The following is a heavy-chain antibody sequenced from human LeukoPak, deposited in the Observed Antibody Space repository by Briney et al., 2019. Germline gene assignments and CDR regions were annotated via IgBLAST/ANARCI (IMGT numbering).Heavy chain of an antibody. Sequence: SETLSLTCTVSGGSISLYYWSWVRQPPGKGLEWIGYIYYSGNTNYNPSLKSRVTISGDTSKNEFSLKLSSVTAAHTAVYYCARRLLPSSGNRYIDYCGQRTLVTV. J-gene: IGHJ4*02. CDR2: IYYSGNT. CDR1: GGSISLYY. CDR3: ARRLLPSSGNRYIDY. V-gene: IGHV4-59*08. D-gene: IGHD3-10*01.